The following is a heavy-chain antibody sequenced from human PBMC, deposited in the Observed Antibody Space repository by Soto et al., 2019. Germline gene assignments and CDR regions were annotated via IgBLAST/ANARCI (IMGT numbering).Heavy chain of an antibody. D-gene: IGHD3-22*01. Sequence: GGSLRLSCAASGFTFSSYAMSWVRQAPGKGLEWVSTVTGSGGTTYYADSVKGRFTITRDDSKNTLYLQMNSLRAEDTAVYYCAKGGLGDSSGYVDAFDMWGQGTMVT. J-gene: IGHJ3*02. CDR1: GFTFSSYA. CDR3: AKGGLGDSSGYVDAFDM. CDR2: VTGSGGTT. V-gene: IGHV3-23*01.